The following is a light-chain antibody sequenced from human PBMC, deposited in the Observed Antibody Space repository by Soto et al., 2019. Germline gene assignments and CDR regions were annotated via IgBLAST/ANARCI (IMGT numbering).Light chain of an antibody. J-gene: IGLJ1*01. CDR3: SSYTRSSTTA. CDR1: NSDIGGYNY. V-gene: IGLV2-14*03. Sequence: QSVLTQPASVSGSPGQSITISCTGTNSDIGGYNYVSWYQHHPGKAPKLMIYDVSNRPSGVSDRFSGSKSGNTASLTISGLQPEDEADYYCSSYTRSSTTAFGTGTKVTV. CDR2: DVS.